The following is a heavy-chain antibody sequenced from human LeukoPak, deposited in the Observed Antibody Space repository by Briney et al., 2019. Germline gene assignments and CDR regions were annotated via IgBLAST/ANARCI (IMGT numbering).Heavy chain of an antibody. V-gene: IGHV3-23*01. CDR1: GFTFSSNA. D-gene: IGHD4-23*01. J-gene: IGHJ4*02. CDR3: AKDLLRWSFDY. Sequence: GGSLRLSCAASGFTFSSNAMTWVRQAPGKGLEWVSAIHGSDDNTHYADSVKGRFTISRDKSKNTMYLQMNSLRADDTAVYYCAKDLLRWSFDYWGQGTLVTVSS. CDR2: IHGSDDNT.